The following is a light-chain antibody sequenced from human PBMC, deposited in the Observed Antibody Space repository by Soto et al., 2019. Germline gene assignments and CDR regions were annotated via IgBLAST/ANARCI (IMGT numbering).Light chain of an antibody. V-gene: IGKV3-20*01. CDR2: GAS. CDR1: QSVSSSY. J-gene: IGKJ1*01. Sequence: DIVLAKLSGPLPLSPGESATLSCRASQSVSSSYLAWYQQKPGQAPRLLIYGASSRATGIPDRFSGSGSGTDFILTISRLEPEDFAVYYCQQYGSSPWTFGQGTKVDIK. CDR3: QQYGSSPWT.